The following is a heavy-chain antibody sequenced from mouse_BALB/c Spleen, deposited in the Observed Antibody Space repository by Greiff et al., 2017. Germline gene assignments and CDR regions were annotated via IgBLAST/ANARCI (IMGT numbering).Heavy chain of an antibody. CDR2: ISSGGSYT. V-gene: IGHV5-6-4*01. D-gene: IGHD2-4*01. CDR1: GFTFSSYT. J-gene: IGHJ3*01. CDR3: TREGSTMIRQFAY. Sequence: DVKLVESGGGLVKPGGSLKLSCAASGFTFSSYTMSWVRQTPEKRLEWVATISSGGSYTYYPDSVKGRFTISRDNAKNTLYLQMSSLKSEDTAMYYCTREGSTMIRQFAYWGQGTLVTVSA.